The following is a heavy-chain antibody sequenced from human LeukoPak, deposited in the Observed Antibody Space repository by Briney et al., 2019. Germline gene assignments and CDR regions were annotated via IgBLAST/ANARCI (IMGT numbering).Heavy chain of an antibody. D-gene: IGHD3-3*01. J-gene: IGHJ3*02. CDR1: GYSFTTYW. Sequence: GESLRISCKGSGYSFTTYWISWVRQMPGKGLEWMGRIDPSDSYTNYSPSFQGQVTISADKSISTAYLQWSSLKASDTAMYYCARVSYSRDFWSGYYSVVGAFGIWGQGTMVTVSS. V-gene: IGHV5-10-1*04. CDR2: IDPSDSYT. CDR3: ARVSYSRDFWSGYYSVVGAFGI.